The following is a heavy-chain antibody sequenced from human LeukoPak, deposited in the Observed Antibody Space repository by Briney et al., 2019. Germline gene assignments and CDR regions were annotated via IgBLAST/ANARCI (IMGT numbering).Heavy chain of an antibody. CDR3: ARMVRRTFHFDY. D-gene: IGHD3-16*01. Sequence: SETLSLTCTASGGSLSSGSYYWSWIRQPAGKGLEWIGRIYTSGSTNYNPSLKSRVTISVDTSKNQFTLKLSSVTAADTAVYYCARMVRRTFHFDYWGQGTLVTVSS. CDR1: GGSLSSGSYY. V-gene: IGHV4-61*02. CDR2: IYTSGST. J-gene: IGHJ4*02.